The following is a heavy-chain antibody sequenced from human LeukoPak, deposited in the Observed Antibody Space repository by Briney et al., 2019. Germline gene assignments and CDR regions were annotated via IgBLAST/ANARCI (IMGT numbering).Heavy chain of an antibody. D-gene: IGHD2/OR15-2a*01. J-gene: IGHJ6*03. CDR3: ARNAATFRYYYYMDV. V-gene: IGHV3-48*03. CDR2: ISSSGSTI. Sequence: GGSLRLSCAASGFTFSSYEMNWVRQAPGKGLEWVSYISSSGSTIYYADSVKGRFTISRDNAKNSLYLQMNSLKASDTAMYYCARNAATFRYYYYMDVWGKGTTVTVSS. CDR1: GFTFSSYE.